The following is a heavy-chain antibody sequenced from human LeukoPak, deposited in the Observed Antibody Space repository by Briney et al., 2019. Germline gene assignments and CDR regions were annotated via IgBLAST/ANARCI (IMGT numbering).Heavy chain of an antibody. CDR1: GFTFSRYW. Sequence: PGGSLRLSCAASGFTFSRYWMHWVRQAPGKGLVWVSRINTDGSRTTYADSVKGRFTISRDNAKNTVYLQMNSLRAEDTALYHCARASDGSSWYGASFAIWGQGTMVTVSS. V-gene: IGHV3-74*01. CDR2: INTDGSRT. J-gene: IGHJ3*02. CDR3: ARASDGSSWYGASFAI. D-gene: IGHD6-13*01.